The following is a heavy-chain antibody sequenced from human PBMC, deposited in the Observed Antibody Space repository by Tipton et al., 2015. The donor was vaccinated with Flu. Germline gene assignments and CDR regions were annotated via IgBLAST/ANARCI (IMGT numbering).Heavy chain of an antibody. CDR3: ARRDFSNYVSEPKNWFDF. Sequence: TLSLTCTVSGDSMRRDYFWGWIRQAPGKGLEWIGNIHYSGSPHYNPSLKSRATISVDTSKNQFSLRLTSVTAADTAVYFCARRDFSNYVSEPKNWFDFWGQGSLVNVSS. J-gene: IGHJ5*01. CDR2: IHYSGSP. D-gene: IGHD4-11*01. V-gene: IGHV4-38-2*02. CDR1: GDSMRRDYF.